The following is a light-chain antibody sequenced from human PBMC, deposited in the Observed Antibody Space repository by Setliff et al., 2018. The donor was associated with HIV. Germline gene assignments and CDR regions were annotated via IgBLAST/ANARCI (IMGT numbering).Light chain of an antibody. V-gene: IGLV2-14*01. CDR3: SSYTSSSTLDYV. J-gene: IGLJ1*01. CDR1: SSDVGGYDY. Sequence: QSALAQPASVSGSPGQSITISCTGTSSDVGGYDYVSWYQHHPGKAPKLLIFEVSNRPSGVSSRFSGSKSGNTASLTISGLQAEDEADYYCSSYTSSSTLDYVFGTGTKVTVL. CDR2: EVS.